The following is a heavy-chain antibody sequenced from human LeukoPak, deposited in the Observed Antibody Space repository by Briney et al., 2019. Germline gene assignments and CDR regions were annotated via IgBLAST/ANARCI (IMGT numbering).Heavy chain of an antibody. Sequence: ASVKVSCKASGYTFTGYYMHWVRQAPGQGLEWMGWINPNSGGTNYAQKFQGRVTMTRDTSISTAYMELSRLRSDDTAVYYCAREEEGCSSTSCYVKFDPWGQGTLVTASS. J-gene: IGHJ5*02. CDR1: GYTFTGYY. CDR2: INPNSGGT. D-gene: IGHD2-2*01. V-gene: IGHV1-2*02. CDR3: AREEEGCSSTSCYVKFDP.